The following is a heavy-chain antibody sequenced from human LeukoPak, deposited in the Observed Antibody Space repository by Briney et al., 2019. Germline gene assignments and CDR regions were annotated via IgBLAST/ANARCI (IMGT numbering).Heavy chain of an antibody. V-gene: IGHV3-21*01. Sequence: GGSLRLSCAASGFTFSSYSMNWVRQAPGKGLEWVSSIGSRSSYIYYADSVKGRFTISRDNAKNSLYLQMNSLRAEDTAVYYCARGDGGSGSYFYWGQGTLVTVSS. D-gene: IGHD3-10*01. CDR2: IGSRSSYI. J-gene: IGHJ4*02. CDR1: GFTFSSYS. CDR3: ARGDGGSGSYFY.